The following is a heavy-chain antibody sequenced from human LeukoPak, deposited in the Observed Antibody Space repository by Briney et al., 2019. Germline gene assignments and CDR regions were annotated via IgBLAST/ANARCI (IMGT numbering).Heavy chain of an antibody. CDR2: INSDGSST. CDR3: ARDIAYYDILTGYSDYYYYGMDV. V-gene: IGHV3-74*01. Sequence: GGSLRLSCAASGFTFSSYWMSWVRQAPGKGLVWVSRINSDGSSTSYADSVRGRFTIYRDNAKNTLYLQMNSLRAEDTAVYYCARDIAYYDILTGYSDYYYYGMDVWGQGTTVTVSS. J-gene: IGHJ6*02. D-gene: IGHD3-9*01. CDR1: GFTFSSYW.